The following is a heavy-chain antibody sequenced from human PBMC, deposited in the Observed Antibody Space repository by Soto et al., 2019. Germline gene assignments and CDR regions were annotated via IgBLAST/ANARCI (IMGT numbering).Heavy chain of an antibody. CDR3: SMSPYYTLWVFPIINSHYYYGMDV. J-gene: IGHJ6*02. Sequence: ASVKVSCKASGYTFTSYGISWVRQAPGQGVEWMGWISAYNGNTNYAQKLQGRVTMTTDTSTSSSYMDLRSLRSIDTSLYYFSMSPYYTLWVFPIINSHYYYGMDVWGQVTTVTVSS. V-gene: IGHV1-18*01. CDR1: GYTFTSYG. CDR2: ISAYNGNT. D-gene: IGHD3-3*01.